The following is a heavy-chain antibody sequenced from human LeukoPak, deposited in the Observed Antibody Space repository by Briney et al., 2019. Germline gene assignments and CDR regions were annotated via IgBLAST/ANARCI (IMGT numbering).Heavy chain of an antibody. V-gene: IGHV1-69*13. CDR1: GYTFTSYA. J-gene: IGHJ6*02. CDR2: IIPIFGTA. D-gene: IGHD2-21*02. Sequence: SVKVSCKASGYTFTSYAISWVRQAPGQGLEWMGGIIPIFGTANYAQKFQGRVTITADESTSTAYMELSSLRSEDTAVYYCARSRRMGGGDPRDYGMDVWGQGTTVTVSS. CDR3: ARSRRMGGGDPRDYGMDV.